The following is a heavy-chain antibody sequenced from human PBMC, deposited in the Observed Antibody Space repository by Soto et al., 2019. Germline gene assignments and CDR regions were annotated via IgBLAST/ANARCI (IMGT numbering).Heavy chain of an antibody. Sequence: QVQLQESGPGLVKPSQTLSLTCTVSGGSISSGGYYWSWIRQHPGKGLEWIGYIYYSGSTYYNPSLKSGVNISVYTSKNLSSLKLSSVTAADTAVYYCARTSYDSSGTAADPWGQGTLVTVSS. D-gene: IGHD3-22*01. J-gene: IGHJ5*02. CDR3: ARTSYDSSGTAADP. CDR1: GGSISSGGYY. CDR2: IYYSGST. V-gene: IGHV4-31*03.